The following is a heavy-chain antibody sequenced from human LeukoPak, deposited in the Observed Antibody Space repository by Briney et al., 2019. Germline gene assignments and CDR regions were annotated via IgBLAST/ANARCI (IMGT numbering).Heavy chain of an antibody. D-gene: IGHD6-13*01. J-gene: IGHJ1*01. Sequence: CQACENAVTGYNVDFGGHATRQKIKWMGIINPSGGSTSYAQKFQGRVTMTRDTSTSTVYMELSSLRSEDTAVYYCARAASSSWITEYFQHWGQGTLVTVSS. CDR3: ARAASSSWITEYFQH. CDR2: INPSGGST. CDR1: ENAVTGYN. V-gene: IGHV1-46*01.